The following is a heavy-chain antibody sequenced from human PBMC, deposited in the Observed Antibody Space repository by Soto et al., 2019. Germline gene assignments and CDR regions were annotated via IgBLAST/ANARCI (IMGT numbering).Heavy chain of an antibody. CDR3: ARAVQPSTNYYSYGMDV. CDR2: INPSGGST. J-gene: IGHJ6*02. V-gene: IGHV1-46*01. D-gene: IGHD5-18*01. CDR1: GYTFTSYY. Sequence: ASVKVSCKASGYTFTSYYMHWVRQAPGQGLEWMGIINPSGGSTSYAQKFQGRVTMTRDTSTSTVYMELSSLRSEDTAVYYCARAVQPSTNYYSYGMDVWGQGTTVTVSS.